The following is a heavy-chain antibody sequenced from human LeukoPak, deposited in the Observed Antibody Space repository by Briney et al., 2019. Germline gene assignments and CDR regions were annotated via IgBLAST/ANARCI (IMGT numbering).Heavy chain of an antibody. J-gene: IGHJ5*02. V-gene: IGHV1-2*02. CDR3: ARYRYGYCSSTSCYRWFDP. CDR1: GYTFTSYY. Sequence: ASVKVSCKASGYTFTSYYMHWVRQAPGQGLEWMGWINPNSGGTNYAQKFQGRVTMTRDTSISTAYMELSRLRSDDTAVYYCARYRYGYCSSTSCYRWFDPWGQGTLVTVSS. D-gene: IGHD2-2*01. CDR2: INPNSGGT.